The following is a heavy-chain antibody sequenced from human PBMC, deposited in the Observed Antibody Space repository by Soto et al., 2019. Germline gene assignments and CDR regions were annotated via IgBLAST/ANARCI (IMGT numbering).Heavy chain of an antibody. CDR2: ISGSGGST. J-gene: IGHJ4*02. V-gene: IGHV3-23*01. CDR1: GFTFSSYA. D-gene: IGHD3-22*01. Sequence: EVQLLESGGGLVQPGGSLRLSCAASGFTFSSYAMSWVRQAPGKGLEWVSAISGSGGSTYYADSVKGRFTISRDNSKNTLYLQLNSLRAEDTAVYYCAKATHYYDSSGLDYWGQGTLVTVSS. CDR3: AKATHYYDSSGLDY.